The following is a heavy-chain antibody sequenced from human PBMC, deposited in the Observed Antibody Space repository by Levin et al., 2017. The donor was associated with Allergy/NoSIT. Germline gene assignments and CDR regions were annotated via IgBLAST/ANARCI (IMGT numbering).Heavy chain of an antibody. J-gene: IGHJ3*02. D-gene: IGHD3-10*01. V-gene: IGHV3-9*01. CDR1: GFTFDDYA. Sequence: GGSLRLSCAASGFTFDDYAMHWVRQAPGKGLEWVSGISWNSGSIAYADSVKRRFTISSDNAKNSLYLQMNSLRTEDTALYYCARDNIGLPDAFDIWGQGTMVIVSS. CDR3: ARDNIGLPDAFDI. CDR2: ISWNSGSI.